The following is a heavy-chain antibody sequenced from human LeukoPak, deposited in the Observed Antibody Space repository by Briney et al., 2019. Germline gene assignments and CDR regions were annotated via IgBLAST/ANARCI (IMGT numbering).Heavy chain of an antibody. V-gene: IGHV1-8*01. CDR3: ARGVIVVVPAPGFDP. J-gene: IGHJ5*02. D-gene: IGHD2-2*01. CDR2: INPNSGNT. CDR1: GYTVTSYD. Sequence: ASVKVSCKASGYTVTSYDINWVRQATGQGLEWMGWINPNSGNTGYAQKFQGRVTMTRNTSISTAYMELSSLRSEDTAVYYCARGVIVVVPAPGFDPWGQGTLVTVSS.